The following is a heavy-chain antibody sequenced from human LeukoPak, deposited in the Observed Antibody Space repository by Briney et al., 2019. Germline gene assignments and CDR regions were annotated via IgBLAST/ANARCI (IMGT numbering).Heavy chain of an antibody. D-gene: IGHD2-15*01. CDR2: IYYSGST. J-gene: IGHJ6*02. CDR3: ARDRIYCSGGSCYPYYYGMDV. V-gene: IGHV4-59*01. Sequence: SETLSLTCTVSGGSISSYYWSWIRQPPGHELEWIGYIYYSGSTNHNPSLNRLVTIAVDTSKNQLSLKLSSVTAADTAVYYCARDRIYCSGGSCYPYYYGMDVWGQGTTVTVSS. CDR1: GGSISSYY.